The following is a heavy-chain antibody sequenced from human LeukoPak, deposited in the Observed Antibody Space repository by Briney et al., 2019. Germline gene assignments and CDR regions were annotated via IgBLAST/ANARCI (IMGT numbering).Heavy chain of an antibody. J-gene: IGHJ4*02. Sequence: GGSLRLSCAASAFTFSSYAMHWVRQAPGKGLEYVSAISGDGGNTFYANSVKGRFTISRDNSKNTLYLQMNSLRAEDTAVYYCARDLDGYPFDYWGQGTLVTVSS. CDR1: AFTFSSYA. CDR2: ISGDGGNT. CDR3: ARDLDGYPFDY. V-gene: IGHV3-64*01. D-gene: IGHD5-24*01.